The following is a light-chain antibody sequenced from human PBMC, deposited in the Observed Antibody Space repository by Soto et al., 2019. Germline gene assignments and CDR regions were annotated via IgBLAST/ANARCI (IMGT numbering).Light chain of an antibody. CDR1: QTIGNN. CDR3: QEYNIWYT. V-gene: IGKV3-15*01. J-gene: IGKJ2*01. Sequence: EIVMTQSPPTLSVSPGESVTLSCRASQTIGNNLAWYQQKAGQPPSLLISGAFTRATGVPPRFSGSGSGTEFTLTISSLQSEDFAVYYCQEYNIWYTFGQGTKVEIK. CDR2: GAF.